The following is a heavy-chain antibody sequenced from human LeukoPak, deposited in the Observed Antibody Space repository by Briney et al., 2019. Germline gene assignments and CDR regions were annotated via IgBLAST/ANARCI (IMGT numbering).Heavy chain of an antibody. CDR1: GFTFSTYA. CDR3: ARVQSDCNDEYNWFDP. CDR2: ISGNAGST. J-gene: IGHJ5*02. V-gene: IGHV3-23*01. D-gene: IGHD2-21*01. Sequence: GGSLRLSCAASGFTFSTYAMTWVRQAPGRGLEWVSVISGNAGSTYYADSVEGRFTMSRDNSKSTVYLQMNSLRVEDTAIYYCARVQSDCNDEYNWFDPWGQGTLVTVSS.